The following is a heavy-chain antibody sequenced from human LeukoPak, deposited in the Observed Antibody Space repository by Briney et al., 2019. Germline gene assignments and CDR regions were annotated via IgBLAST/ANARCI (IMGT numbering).Heavy chain of an antibody. V-gene: IGHV3-7*01. CDR2: IKEDGSEK. J-gene: IGHJ4*02. CDR3: ARDNSGPTA. Sequence: GGSLRLSCAASGFTFSSYWMSWVRQAPGKGLEWVANIKEDGSEKYYLDSVKGRFTISRDNAKNSLFLQMNSLRAEDTVVYFCARDNSGPTAWGQGTLVTVSS. CDR1: GFTFSSYW. D-gene: IGHD6-19*01.